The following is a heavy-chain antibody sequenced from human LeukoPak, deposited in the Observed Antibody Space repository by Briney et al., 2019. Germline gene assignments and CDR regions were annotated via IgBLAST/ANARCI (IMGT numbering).Heavy chain of an antibody. Sequence: GGSLRLSCAASGFTFSSYSMNWVRQAPGKGLEWVSSISSSSSYIYHADSVKGRFTISRDNAKNSLYLQMNSLRAEDTAVYYCASGYTTFDYWGQGTLVTVSS. V-gene: IGHV3-21*04. D-gene: IGHD3-16*02. J-gene: IGHJ4*02. CDR3: ASGYTTFDY. CDR1: GFTFSSYS. CDR2: ISSSSSYI.